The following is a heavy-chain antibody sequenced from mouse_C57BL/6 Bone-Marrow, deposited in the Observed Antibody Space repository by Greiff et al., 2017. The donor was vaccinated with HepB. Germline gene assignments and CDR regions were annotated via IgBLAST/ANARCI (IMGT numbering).Heavy chain of an antibody. CDR2: ISSGSSTI. Sequence: DVMLVESGGGLVKPGGSLKLSCAASGFTFSDYGMHWVRQAPEKGLEWVAYISSGSSTIYYADTVKGRFTISRDNAKNTLFLQMTSLRSEDTAMYYCARPTIYDGLDYWGQGTTLTVSS. D-gene: IGHD2-3*01. CDR1: GFTFSDYG. J-gene: IGHJ2*01. V-gene: IGHV5-17*01. CDR3: ARPTIYDGLDY.